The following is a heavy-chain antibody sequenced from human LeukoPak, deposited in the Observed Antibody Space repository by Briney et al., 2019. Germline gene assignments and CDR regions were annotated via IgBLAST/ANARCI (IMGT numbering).Heavy chain of an antibody. J-gene: IGHJ5*02. D-gene: IGHD6-13*01. CDR1: GGSFGDYY. Sequence: SETLSLTCAVYGGSFGDYYWSWIRQPPGKGLEWIGEINHSGSTNYNPSLKSRVTISIDTSKNQFSLNLTSVTAADTAVYYCARHRSSSTWYSPFDPWGQGTLVTVSS. CDR3: ARHRSSSTWYSPFDP. CDR2: INHSGST. V-gene: IGHV4-34*01.